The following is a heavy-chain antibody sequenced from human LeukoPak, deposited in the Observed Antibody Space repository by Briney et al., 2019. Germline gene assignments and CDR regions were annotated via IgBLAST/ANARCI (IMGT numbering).Heavy chain of an antibody. D-gene: IGHD4-17*01. CDR3: ASYSYGDYSWTLDY. CDR2: INHSGST. CDR1: GGSFSGYY. J-gene: IGHJ4*02. Sequence: SETLSLTCAVYGGSFSGYYWSWIRQPPGKGLEWIGEINHSGSTNYNPSLKSRVTISVDTSKNQFSLKLSSVTAADTAVYYCASYSYGDYSWTLDYWGQGTLVTVSS. V-gene: IGHV4-34*01.